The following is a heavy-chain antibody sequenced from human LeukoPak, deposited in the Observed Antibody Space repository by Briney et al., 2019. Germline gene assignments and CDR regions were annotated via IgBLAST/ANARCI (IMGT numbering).Heavy chain of an antibody. CDR3: VKGQRYYDSSGYYSIEYFQH. Sequence: PGGSLRLSCSASGFTFSSYAMHWVRQAPGKGLEYVSAISSNGGSTYYADSVKGRFTISRDNSKNTLYLQTSSLRAEDTAVYYCVKGQRYYDSSGYYSIEYFQHWGQGTLVTVSS. D-gene: IGHD3-22*01. CDR1: GFTFSSYA. V-gene: IGHV3-64D*09. J-gene: IGHJ1*01. CDR2: ISSNGGST.